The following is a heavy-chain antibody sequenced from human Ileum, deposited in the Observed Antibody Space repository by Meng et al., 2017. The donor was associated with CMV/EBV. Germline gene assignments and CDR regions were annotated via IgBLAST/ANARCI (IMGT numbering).Heavy chain of an antibody. J-gene: IGHJ4*02. CDR2: ITYDGSPQ. Sequence: GESLKISCAASGFSFSIYGMHWVRQAPGKGLDWVAFITYDGSPQYYADSLKGRFTISRDNSKNTLYLQMNSLRVEDTALYYCARNYISGSIDYWGQGTLVTVSS. V-gene: IGHV3-30*03. CDR1: GFSFSIYG. CDR3: ARNYISGSIDY. D-gene: IGHD3-10*01.